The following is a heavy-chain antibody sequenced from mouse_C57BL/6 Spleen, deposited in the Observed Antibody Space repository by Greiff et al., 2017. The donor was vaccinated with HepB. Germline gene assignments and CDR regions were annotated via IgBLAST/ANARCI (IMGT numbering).Heavy chain of an antibody. CDR3: ARQAPFYYGGREYWYFDV. CDR1: GFTFSSYG. V-gene: IGHV5-6*01. Sequence: EVQVVESGGDLVKPGGSLKLSCAASGFTFSSYGMSWVRQTPDKRLEWVATIRSGGSYTYYPDSVKGRFTISRDNAKNTLYLQLSSLKSEDTAMYYCARQAPFYYGGREYWYFDVGGTGTTVTVSS. D-gene: IGHD1-1*01. CDR2: IRSGGSYT. J-gene: IGHJ1*03.